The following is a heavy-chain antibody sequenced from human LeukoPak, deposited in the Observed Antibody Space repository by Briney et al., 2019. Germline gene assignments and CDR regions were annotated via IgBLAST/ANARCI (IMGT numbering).Heavy chain of an antibody. D-gene: IGHD1/OR15-1a*01. CDR3: ARVAPWDRYNWNSDFDY. CDR1: GYTFTGYY. J-gene: IGHJ4*02. V-gene: IGHV1-2*02. Sequence: GASVKVSCKASGYTFTGYYMHWVRQAPGQGLEWMGWINPNSGGTNYAQKFQGRVTMTRDTSISTAYMELSRLRSDDTAVYYCARVAPWDRYNWNSDFDYWGQGTLVTVSS. CDR2: INPNSGGT.